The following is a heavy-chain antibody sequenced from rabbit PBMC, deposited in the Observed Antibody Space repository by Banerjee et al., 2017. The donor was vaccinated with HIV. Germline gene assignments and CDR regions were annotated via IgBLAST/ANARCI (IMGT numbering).Heavy chain of an antibody. V-gene: IGHV1S40*01. J-gene: IGHJ4*01. Sequence: QSLEESGGGLVQPEGSLTLTCKASGFSFSSNDYMCWVRQAPGKGLEWIACTVGGRSTFTDYASWAKGRFTITKASSTTVTLQMSGLTAADTANYFCARDLDDVIGWNFGWWGPGTLVTVS. CDR1: GFSFSSNDY. CDR2: TVGGRSTFT. CDR3: ARDLDDVIGWNFGW. D-gene: IGHD4-1*01.